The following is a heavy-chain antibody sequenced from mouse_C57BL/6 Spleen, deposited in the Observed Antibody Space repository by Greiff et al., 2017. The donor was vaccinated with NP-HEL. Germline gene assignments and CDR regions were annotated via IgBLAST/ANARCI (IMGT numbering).Heavy chain of an antibody. J-gene: IGHJ3*01. CDR3: ARWGSVEKTQAWFAY. CDR2: IYPGDGDT. V-gene: IGHV1-80*01. Sequence: QVQLQQSGAELVKPGASVKISCKASGYAFSSYWMNWVKQRPGKGLEWIGQIYPGDGDTNYNGKFKGKATLTADKSSSTAYMQLSGLTSEDSAVYFCARWGSVEKTQAWFAYWGQGTLVTVSA. D-gene: IGHD1-3*01. CDR1: GYAFSSYW.